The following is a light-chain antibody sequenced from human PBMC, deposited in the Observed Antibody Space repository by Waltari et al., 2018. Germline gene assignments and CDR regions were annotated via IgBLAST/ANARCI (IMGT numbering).Light chain of an antibody. CDR3: QQYEDWPRT. Sequence: EIVMTQSPVTLSVSPGDTATPSCRASQRVHTQVAWYQEKPGRAPRILIYGASARVSGVPARFSGSGSETEFTLTINSLQSDDFAVYYCQQYEDWPRTFGGGTKVEI. CDR2: GAS. J-gene: IGKJ4*01. V-gene: IGKV3-15*01. CDR1: QRVHTQ.